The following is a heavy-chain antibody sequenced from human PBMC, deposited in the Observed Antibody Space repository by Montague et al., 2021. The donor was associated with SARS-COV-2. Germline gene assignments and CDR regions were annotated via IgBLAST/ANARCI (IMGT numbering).Heavy chain of an antibody. CDR3: AHQTRFSSGMDA. Sequence: PALVLPTQTLTLTCTFSGFSLTTTGVGVNWIRQPPGKALEWLALIFWDDDKRYSPSLKGRLTITKDTSKHHVVLTMANMDPADTATYYCAHQTRFSSGMDAWGQGTTVT. V-gene: IGHV2-5*02. CDR1: GFSLTTTGVG. J-gene: IGHJ6*02. D-gene: IGHD3-3*01. CDR2: IFWDDDK.